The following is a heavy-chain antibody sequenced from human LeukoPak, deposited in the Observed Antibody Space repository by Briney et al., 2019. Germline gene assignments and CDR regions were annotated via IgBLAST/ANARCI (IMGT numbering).Heavy chain of an antibody. CDR2: IYNGRNT. CDR1: GASTSDKY. D-gene: IGHD6-19*01. J-gene: IGHJ4*02. CDR3: AQTTGWPGFDF. V-gene: IGHV4-59*08. Sequence: PSETLSLTCSASGASTSDKYWSWLRQSPGRTLEWIGHIYNGRNTKYNPSLTSRVTISVDTSKNQFSLSLTPVTAADTAMYYCAQTTGWPGFDFWGPGALVTVSS.